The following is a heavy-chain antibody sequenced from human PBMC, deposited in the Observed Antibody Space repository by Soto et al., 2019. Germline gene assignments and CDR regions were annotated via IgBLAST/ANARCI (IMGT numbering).Heavy chain of an antibody. J-gene: IGHJ4*02. CDR3: ARVHYDFWSGYRAFDY. CDR2: ISAYNGNT. V-gene: IGHV1-18*01. Sequence: QVQLVQSGAEVKKPGASVKVSCKASGYTFTSYGISWVRQAPGQGLEWMGWISAYNGNTNYAQKLQGRVTMTTDTTTSTAYMELRSLRSDDTAVYYCARVHYDFWSGYRAFDYWGQGTLVTVSS. CDR1: GYTFTSYG. D-gene: IGHD3-3*01.